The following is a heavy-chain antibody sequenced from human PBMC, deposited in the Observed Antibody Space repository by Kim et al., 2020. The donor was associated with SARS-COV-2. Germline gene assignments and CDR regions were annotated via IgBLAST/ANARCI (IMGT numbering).Heavy chain of an antibody. J-gene: IGHJ4*02. CDR3: AHIRIAAAIYFDY. Sequence: YSTSLRSRLTINKDTSKNQVVLTMTNMDPVDTATYYCAHIRIAAAIYFDYWGQGTLVTVSS. D-gene: IGHD6-13*01. V-gene: IGHV2-5*01.